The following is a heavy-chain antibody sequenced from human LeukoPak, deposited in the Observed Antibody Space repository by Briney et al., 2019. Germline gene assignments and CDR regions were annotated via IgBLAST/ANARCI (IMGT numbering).Heavy chain of an antibody. D-gene: IGHD2-8*01. CDR2: VYYSGST. CDR1: SGSIGSSSNY. V-gene: IGHV4-39*01. CDR3: ARASFNVVFGNWFDP. J-gene: IGHJ5*02. Sequence: SETLYRNGTVSSGSIGSSSNYWGWIRQAPGKGVAWIGNVYYSGSTFYNPSLKSRVTISVDTSKNQSSLKLRSVTAADTAIYYCARASFNVVFGNWFDPWGQGTLVTVSS.